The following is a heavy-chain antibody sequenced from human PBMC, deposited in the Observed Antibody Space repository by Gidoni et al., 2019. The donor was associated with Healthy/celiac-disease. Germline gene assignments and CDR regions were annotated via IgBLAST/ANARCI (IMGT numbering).Heavy chain of an antibody. V-gene: IGHV3-23*04. J-gene: IGHJ4*02. CDR3: AKDLRAPVTMVQGVIFDY. D-gene: IGHD3-10*01. CDR2: ISGRGGST. Sequence: EVQLVESGGGLVQPGGSLRLSCADSGVTFSSKAMSWVRQAPGKGLEWVSAISGRGGSTYYADSVKGRFTISRDNSKNTLYLQMNSLRAEDTAVYYCAKDLRAPVTMVQGVIFDYWGQGTLVTVSS. CDR1: GVTFSSKA.